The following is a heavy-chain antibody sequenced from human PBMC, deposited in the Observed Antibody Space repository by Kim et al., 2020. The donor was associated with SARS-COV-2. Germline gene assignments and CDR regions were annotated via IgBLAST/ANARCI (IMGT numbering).Heavy chain of an antibody. CDR3: AKDMGGSSSSWYVGGPFCYFDY. D-gene: IGHD6-13*01. J-gene: IGHJ4*02. CDR1: GFTFDDYT. CDR2: ISWDGGST. Sequence: GGSLRLSCAASGFTFDDYTMHWVCQAPGKGLEWVSLISWDGGSTYYADSVKGRFTISRDNSKNSLYLQMNSLRTEDTALYYCAKDMGGSSSSWYVGGPFCYFDYWGQGTLVTVSS. V-gene: IGHV3-43*01.